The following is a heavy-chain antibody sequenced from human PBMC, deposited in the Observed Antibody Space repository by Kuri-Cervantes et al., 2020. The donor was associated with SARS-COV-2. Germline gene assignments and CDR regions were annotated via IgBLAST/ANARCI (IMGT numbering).Heavy chain of an antibody. D-gene: IGHD2-15*01. V-gene: IGHV3-7*01. J-gene: IGHJ4*02. CDR2: IKQDGSEK. Sequence: GESLKISCAASGFTFSSYAMHWVRQAPGKGLEWVANIKQDGSEKYYVDSVKGRFTISKDNAKNSLYLQMNSLRAGDTAVYYCARERAGYCSGGSCYRGGRFDYWGQGTLVTVSS. CDR3: ARERAGYCSGGSCYRGGRFDY. CDR1: GFTFSSYA.